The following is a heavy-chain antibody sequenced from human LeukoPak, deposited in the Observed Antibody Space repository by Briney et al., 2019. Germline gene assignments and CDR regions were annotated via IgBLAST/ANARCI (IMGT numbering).Heavy chain of an antibody. CDR1: VYTLTIYG. J-gene: IGHJ6*03. CDR2: ISAYNGNT. V-gene: IGHV1-18*01. CDR3: ARDSGSYSSSSYMDV. Sequence: ASVKVSCKASVYTLTIYGISWVRQAPGQGVEWMGWISAYNGNTNYAQNLQGRVTMTTDTSTSTAYMELRSLRSDDTAVYYCARDSGSYSSSSYMDVWGKGTTVTVSS. D-gene: IGHD6-13*01.